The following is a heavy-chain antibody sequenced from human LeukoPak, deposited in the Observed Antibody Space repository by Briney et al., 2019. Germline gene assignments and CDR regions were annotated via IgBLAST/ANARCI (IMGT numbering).Heavy chain of an antibody. CDR3: AELSITMIGGV. CDR2: ISSSGSTI. D-gene: IGHD3-10*02. V-gene: IGHV3-48*03. J-gene: IGHJ6*04. CDR1: GFTFSSYE. Sequence: GSLRLSCAASGFTFSSYEMNWVRQAPGKGLEWVSYISSSGSTIYYADSVKGGFTISRDNAKNSLYLQMNSLRAEDTAVYYCAELSITMIGGVWGKGTTVTVSS.